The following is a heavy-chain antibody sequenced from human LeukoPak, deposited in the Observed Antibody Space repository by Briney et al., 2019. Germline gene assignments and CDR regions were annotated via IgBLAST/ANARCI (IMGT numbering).Heavy chain of an antibody. J-gene: IGHJ5*02. CDR2: INPNSGGT. Sequence: GASVKVSCKVSGYTLTELSMHWVRQAPGQGLEWMGWINPNSGGTNYAQKFQGRVTMTRDTSISTAYMELSRLRSDDTAVYYCARGPDQVGIAAAKKGTEFDPWGQGTLVTVSS. CDR3: ARGPDQVGIAAAKKGTEFDP. CDR1: GYTLTELS. V-gene: IGHV1-2*02. D-gene: IGHD6-13*01.